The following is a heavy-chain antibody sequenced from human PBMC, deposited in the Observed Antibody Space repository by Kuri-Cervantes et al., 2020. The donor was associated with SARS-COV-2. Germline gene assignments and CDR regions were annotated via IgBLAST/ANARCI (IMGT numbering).Heavy chain of an antibody. Sequence: ASVKVSCKASGGTFSSYAISWVRQAPGQGLEWMGWMNPNSGNTGYAQKFQGRVTITRNTSTSTVYMELSSLTSEDTAIYYCYCAPKEGFDSWGQGTLVTVSS. CDR1: GGTFSSYA. V-gene: IGHV1-8*03. D-gene: IGHD2-21*01. J-gene: IGHJ4*02. CDR3: YCAPKEGFDS. CDR2: MNPNSGNT.